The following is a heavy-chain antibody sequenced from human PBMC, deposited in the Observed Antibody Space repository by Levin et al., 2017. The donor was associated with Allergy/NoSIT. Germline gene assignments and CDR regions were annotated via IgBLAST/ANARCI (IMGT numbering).Heavy chain of an antibody. J-gene: IGHJ4*02. CDR1: GFTFSNFW. V-gene: IGHV3-7*01. CDR3: AREINYFDY. CDR2: IMQDGSEK. Sequence: SGGSLRLSCAASGFTFSNFWMTWVRQAPGKGLEWVANIMQDGSEKYYVDSVKGRFTISRDNAKNSLYLQMNSLRGEDTAVYYCAREINYFDYWGQGTLVTVSS.